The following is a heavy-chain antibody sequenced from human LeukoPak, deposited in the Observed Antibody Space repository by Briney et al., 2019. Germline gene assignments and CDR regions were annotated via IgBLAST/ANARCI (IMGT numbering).Heavy chain of an antibody. Sequence: PGGSLRLSCAASGFTFDDYAMHWVRQAPGKGLEWVSGISWSSGSIGYADSVKGRFTISRDNAKNSLYLQMNSLRAEDMALYYCAKDIGSHSSGWYDAFDIWGQGTMVTVSS. V-gene: IGHV3-9*03. D-gene: IGHD6-19*01. J-gene: IGHJ3*02. CDR1: GFTFDDYA. CDR3: AKDIGSHSSGWYDAFDI. CDR2: ISWSSGSI.